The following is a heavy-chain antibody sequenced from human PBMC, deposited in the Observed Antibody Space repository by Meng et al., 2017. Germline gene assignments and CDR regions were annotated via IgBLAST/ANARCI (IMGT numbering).Heavy chain of an antibody. Sequence: LKISCAASGFTFSSYAMSWVRQAPGKGLEWVSAISGSGGSTYYADSVKGRFTISRDNSKNTLYLQMNSLRAEDTAVYYCAKDLSGLGATVTTFDYWGQGTLVTVSS. CDR2: ISGSGGST. J-gene: IGHJ4*02. V-gene: IGHV3-23*01. CDR1: GFTFSSYA. CDR3: AKDLSGLGATVTTFDY. D-gene: IGHD4-17*01.